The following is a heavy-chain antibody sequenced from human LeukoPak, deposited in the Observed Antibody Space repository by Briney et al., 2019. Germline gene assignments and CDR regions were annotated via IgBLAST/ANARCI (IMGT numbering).Heavy chain of an antibody. CDR2: IKQDGTEK. J-gene: IGHJ6*03. Sequence: GGSLRLSCTASGFTFTTYWMSWVRHPPGKGLEWVANIKQDGTEKYYVDSVKGRFTISRDNAKNSLYLQMNSLRAEDTAVYYCARQRTFGKVLEDYYYYMDVWGIGTTVTISS. CDR1: GFTFTTYW. CDR3: ARQRTFGKVLEDYYYYMDV. V-gene: IGHV3-7*01. D-gene: IGHD3-10*01.